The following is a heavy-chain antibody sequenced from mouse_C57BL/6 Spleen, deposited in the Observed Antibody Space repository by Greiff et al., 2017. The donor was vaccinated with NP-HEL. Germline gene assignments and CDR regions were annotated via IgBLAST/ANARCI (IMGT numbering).Heavy chain of an antibody. D-gene: IGHD2-4*01. V-gene: IGHV1-50*01. CDR1: GYTFTSYW. CDR2: IDPSGGCT. CDR3: AVGYYDYPYY. J-gene: IGHJ2*01. Sequence: QVQLQQPGAELVKPGASVKLSCKASGYTFTSYWMQWVKQRPGQGLEWIGEIDPSGGCTNYNQKFKGKATLTVDTSSSTAYMQLSSLTSDDSAVYYCAVGYYDYPYYWGQGTTLTVSS.